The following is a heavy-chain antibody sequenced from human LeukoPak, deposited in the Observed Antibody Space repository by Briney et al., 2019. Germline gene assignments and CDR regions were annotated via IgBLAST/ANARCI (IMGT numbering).Heavy chain of an antibody. V-gene: IGHV4-30-2*01. D-gene: IGHD5-18*01. CDR2: IYHSGST. CDR3: ARLRIRGY. Sequence: SQTLSLTCAVSGGSISSGGYSWSWIRQPPGKGLEWIGYIYHSGSTNYNPSLKSRVTISVDTSKNQFSLKLSSVTAADTAVYYCARLRIRGYWGQGTLVTVSS. CDR1: GGSISSGGYS. J-gene: IGHJ4*02.